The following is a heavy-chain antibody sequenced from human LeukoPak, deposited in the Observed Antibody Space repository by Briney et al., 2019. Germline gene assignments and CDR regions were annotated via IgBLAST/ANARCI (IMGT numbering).Heavy chain of an antibody. Sequence: GESLKISCKGSGYNFPNSWIAWVRQMPGKGLEGMGIIYPDDSDTRYSPSFQGQVTISADKSISTAYLQWNSLKASDTAIYYCARGGNCSGGSCYSYFQHWGQGTLVTVSS. J-gene: IGHJ1*01. D-gene: IGHD2-15*01. CDR3: ARGGNCSGGSCYSYFQH. CDR1: GYNFPNSW. CDR2: IYPDDSDT. V-gene: IGHV5-51*01.